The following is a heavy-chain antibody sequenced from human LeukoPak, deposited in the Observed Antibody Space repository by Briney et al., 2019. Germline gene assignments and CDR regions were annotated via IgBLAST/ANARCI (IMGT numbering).Heavy chain of an antibody. CDR3: AKDVDTAMVSYFDY. D-gene: IGHD5-18*01. V-gene: IGHV3-9*01. CDR2: ISWNSGSI. Sequence: GGSLRLSCAASGFTFDDYAMHWVRQAPGKGLEWVSGISWNSGSIGYADSVKGRFTISRDNAKNSLYLQMNSLRAEDTALYYCAKDVDTAMVSYFDYWGQGTLVTVSS. J-gene: IGHJ4*02. CDR1: GFTFDDYA.